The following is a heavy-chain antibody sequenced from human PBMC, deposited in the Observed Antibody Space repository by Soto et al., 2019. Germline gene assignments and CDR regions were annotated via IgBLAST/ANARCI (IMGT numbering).Heavy chain of an antibody. J-gene: IGHJ4*02. CDR3: AKEVTSGLYYFDY. CDR1: GFTFSNYA. CDR2: ISGSGDSP. V-gene: IGHV3-23*01. Sequence: EVQLLESGGGLVQPGGSLRLSCAASGFTFSNYAISWVRQAPGKGLEWVSIISGSGDSPYYADSVKGRFTISRDHSRNTLYLQMDSLRAGDSAKYYCAKEVTSGLYYFDYWGQGTLVTVSS. D-gene: IGHD6-19*01.